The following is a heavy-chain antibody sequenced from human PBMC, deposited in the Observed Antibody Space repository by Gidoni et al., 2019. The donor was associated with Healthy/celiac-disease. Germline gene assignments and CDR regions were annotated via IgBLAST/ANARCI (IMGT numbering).Heavy chain of an antibody. J-gene: IGHJ2*01. V-gene: IGHV4-61*02. D-gene: IGHD3-3*01. CDR2: IYTSGST. CDR3: ARDRAYYDFWSGYWYFDL. CDR1: GGSISSGSYY. Sequence: QVQLQESGPGLVKPSQTLSLTCTVSGGSISSGSYYWSWIRQPAGKGLEWIGRIYTSGSTNYNPSLKSRVTISVDTSKNQFSLKLSSVTAADTAVYYCARDRAYYDFWSGYWYFDLWGRGTLVTVSS.